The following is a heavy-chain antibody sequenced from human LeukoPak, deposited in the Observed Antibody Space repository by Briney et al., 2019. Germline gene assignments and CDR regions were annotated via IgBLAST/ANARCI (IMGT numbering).Heavy chain of an antibody. CDR2: ISYDGSNK. J-gene: IGHJ3*02. V-gene: IGHV3-30*18. CDR1: GFTFSSYG. Sequence: PGRSLRLSCAASGFTFSSYGMHWVRQAPGKGLEWVAVISYDGSNKYYADSVKGRFTISRDSSKNTLYLQMNSLRAEDTAVYYCAKDRAASIAAAYDAFDIWGQGTMVTVSS. D-gene: IGHD6-13*01. CDR3: AKDRAASIAAAYDAFDI.